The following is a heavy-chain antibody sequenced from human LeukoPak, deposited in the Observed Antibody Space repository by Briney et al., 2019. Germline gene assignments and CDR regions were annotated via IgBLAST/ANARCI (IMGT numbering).Heavy chain of an antibody. CDR1: GGSISSYY. J-gene: IGHJ4*02. CDR3: ARDDTGYSSGWSKDFDY. D-gene: IGHD6-19*01. CDR2: IYTSGTT. V-gene: IGHV4-4*07. Sequence: SETLSLTCTVSGGSISSYYWSWIRQPAGKGLEWIGRIYTSGTTNYNPSLKSRVTISIDTSKNQFSLKLSSVTAADTAVYYCARDDTGYSSGWSKDFDYWGQGTLVTVSS.